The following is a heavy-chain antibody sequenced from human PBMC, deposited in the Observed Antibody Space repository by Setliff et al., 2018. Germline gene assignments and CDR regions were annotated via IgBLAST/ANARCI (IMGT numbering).Heavy chain of an antibody. J-gene: IGHJ5*02. D-gene: IGHD3-10*01. V-gene: IGHV4-38-2*02. CDR1: GYSISSNHY. CDR3: ARDVRYYYGSGSYYNDWFDP. Sequence: SETLSLTCAVSGYSISSNHYWGWVRQPPGKGLEWIGSINYSGSTYYNPSLKSRVTISVETSKNQFSLKLSSVTAADTAVYYCARDVRYYYGSGSYYNDWFDPWGQGTLVTVS. CDR2: INYSGST.